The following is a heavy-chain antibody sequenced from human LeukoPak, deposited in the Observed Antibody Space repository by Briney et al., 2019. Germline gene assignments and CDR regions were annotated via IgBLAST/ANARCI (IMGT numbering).Heavy chain of an antibody. V-gene: IGHV4-59*08. J-gene: IGHJ4*02. Sequence: SEILSLTCTVSGVSISCSYWSWMRQPPGKGLEWIGYIYYSGSTNYNPSLKSPVTMSVDTSKNQFSLKLSSVTAADTAVYYCARRGYSSGWESSYYFDYWGQGTLVTVSS. CDR3: ARRGYSSGWESSYYFDY. D-gene: IGHD6-19*01. CDR1: GVSISCSY. CDR2: IYYSGST.